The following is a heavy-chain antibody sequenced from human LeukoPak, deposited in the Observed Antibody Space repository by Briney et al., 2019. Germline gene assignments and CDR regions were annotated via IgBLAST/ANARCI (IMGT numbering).Heavy chain of an antibody. J-gene: IGHJ4*02. CDR2: ISYDGSNK. V-gene: IGHV3-30*01. Sequence: GGSLRLSCAASGFTFSSYAMHWVRQAPGKGLEWVAVISYDGSNKYYADSVKGRFTISRDNSKNTLYLQMNSLRAEDTAVYYCAGDTKPGYDFWSGYFDYWGQGTLVTVSS. CDR1: GFTFSSYA. CDR3: AGDTKPGYDFWSGYFDY. D-gene: IGHD3-3*01.